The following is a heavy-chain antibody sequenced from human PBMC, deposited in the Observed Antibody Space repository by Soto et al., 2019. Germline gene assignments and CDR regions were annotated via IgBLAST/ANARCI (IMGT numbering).Heavy chain of an antibody. Sequence: PGGSLRLSCAASGFTFSSYGMNWVRQAPGKGLQWVSSISSSSSYIYHADSVKGRFTISRDNAKNSLYLQMNSLRAEDTAVYYCARDLAAYCSSASCYPDYCGQGTMATVYS. CDR2: ISSSSSYI. CDR1: GFTFSSYG. V-gene: IGHV3-21*01. CDR3: ARDLAAYCSSASCYPDY. D-gene: IGHD2-2*01. J-gene: IGHJ4*02.